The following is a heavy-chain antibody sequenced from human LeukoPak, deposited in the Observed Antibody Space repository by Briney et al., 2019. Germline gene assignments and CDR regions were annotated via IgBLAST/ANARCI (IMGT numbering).Heavy chain of an antibody. CDR1: GFAFSNAW. Sequence: PGGSLRLSCAASGFAFSNAWLSWVRQAPGKGLEWVSAISGSGGSTYYADSVKGRFTISRDNSKNTLYLQMNSLRAEDTAVYYCAKGGPNCSGGSGYYYYYMDVWGKGTTVTVSS. CDR3: AKGGPNCSGGSGYYYYYMDV. CDR2: ISGSGGST. J-gene: IGHJ6*03. D-gene: IGHD2-15*01. V-gene: IGHV3-23*01.